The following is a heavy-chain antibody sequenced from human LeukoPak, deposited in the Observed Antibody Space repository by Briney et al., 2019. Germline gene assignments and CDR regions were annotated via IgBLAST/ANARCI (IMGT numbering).Heavy chain of an antibody. CDR2: IRYDGSNK. CDR3: AKDVDYGDYGATDY. Sequence: PGGSLRLSCAASGFTFSSYGMHLVRQAPGKGLEWVAFIRYDGSNKYYADSVKGRFTIPRDNSKNTLYLQMNSLRAEDAAVYYCAKDVDYGDYGATDYWGQGTLVTVSS. V-gene: IGHV3-30*02. J-gene: IGHJ4*02. CDR1: GFTFSSYG. D-gene: IGHD4-17*01.